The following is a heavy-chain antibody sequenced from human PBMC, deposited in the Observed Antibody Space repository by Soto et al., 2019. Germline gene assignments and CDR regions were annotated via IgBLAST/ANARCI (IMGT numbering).Heavy chain of an antibody. CDR1: GFTFSSYS. V-gene: IGHV3-48*02. J-gene: IGHJ4*02. D-gene: IGHD7-27*01. CDR3: VRDHLWAFDN. CDR2: ISPAGNSV. Sequence: GSLRLSCVASGFTFSSYSINWIRQAPGKGPEWVSWISPAGNSVDYTDSVKGRFTISRDNAENSLYLEMNSLRDEDTAVYYCVRDHLWAFDNWGQGTLVTVSS.